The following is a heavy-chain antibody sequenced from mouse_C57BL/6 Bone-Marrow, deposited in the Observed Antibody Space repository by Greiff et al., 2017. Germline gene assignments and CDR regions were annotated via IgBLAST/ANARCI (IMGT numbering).Heavy chain of an antibody. CDR2: IDPSDSNT. CDR3: ESDECNYDYYDC. CDR1: GYTFTGYC. J-gene: IGHJ2*01. D-gene: IGHD2-1*01. Sequence: QVQLQQPGAELVMPGASVKLSCKASGYTFTGYCMHWVKQRPGQGLEWIGEIDPSDSNTNYNQKFKGKATLTVDKSTSTAYMQLISLTSEDSEVYDGESDECNYDYYDCWDRGTTLTVTA. V-gene: IGHV1-69*01.